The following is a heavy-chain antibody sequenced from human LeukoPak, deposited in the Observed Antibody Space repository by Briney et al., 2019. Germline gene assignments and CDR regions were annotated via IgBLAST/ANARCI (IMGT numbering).Heavy chain of an antibody. CDR2: FDPEDGET. D-gene: IGHD2-2*01. CDR1: GYTLTELS. Sequence: SVKVSCKVSGYTLTELSMHWVRQAPGKGLEWMGGFDPEDGETIYAQKFQGRVTMTEDTSTDTAYMELSSLRSEDTAVYYCATQGPIVVVPAAIWDYFDYWGQGTLVTVSS. J-gene: IGHJ4*02. CDR3: ATQGPIVVVPAAIWDYFDY. V-gene: IGHV1-24*01.